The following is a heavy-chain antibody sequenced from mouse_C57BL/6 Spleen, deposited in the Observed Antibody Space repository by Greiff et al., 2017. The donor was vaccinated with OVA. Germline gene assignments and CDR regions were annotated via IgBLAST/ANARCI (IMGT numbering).Heavy chain of an antibody. D-gene: IGHD2-4*01. Sequence: VKLVESGAELVKPGASVKISCKASGYAFSSYWMNWVKQRPGKGLEWIGQIYPGDGDTNYNGKFKGKATLTADKSSSTAYMQLSSLTSEDSAVYFCARYDYDNYYAMDYWGQGTSVTVSS. CDR1: GYAFSSYW. CDR2: IYPGDGDT. J-gene: IGHJ4*01. V-gene: IGHV1-80*01. CDR3: ARYDYDNYYAMDY.